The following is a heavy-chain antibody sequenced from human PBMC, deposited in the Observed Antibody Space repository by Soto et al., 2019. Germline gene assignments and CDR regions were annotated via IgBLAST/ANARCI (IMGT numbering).Heavy chain of an antibody. J-gene: IGHJ5*02. Sequence: AASVKGSCKAFDYTFTSYGISWVRQAPGQGLEWMGWISAYNGNTNYAHKLQGRVTMTTDTSTSTAYMELRSLRSDDTAVYYCARALRWGVGVNVGWLEAWGQGTLGIVS. CDR3: ARALRWGVGVNVGWLEA. CDR2: ISAYNGNT. V-gene: IGHV1-18*04. CDR1: DYTFTSYG. D-gene: IGHD1-26*01.